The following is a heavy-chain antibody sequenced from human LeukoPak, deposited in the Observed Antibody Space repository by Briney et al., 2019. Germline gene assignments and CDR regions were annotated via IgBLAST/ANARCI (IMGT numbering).Heavy chain of an antibody. CDR3: ARDPGYCSSTSCYGAGAFDI. CDR2: IIPILGIA. V-gene: IGHV1-69*04. D-gene: IGHD2-2*01. J-gene: IGHJ3*02. Sequence: GASVKVSCKASGGTFSSYAISWVRQAPGQRLEWMGRIIPILGIANYAQKFQGRVTITADKSTSTAYMELSSLRSEDTAVYYCARDPGYCSSTSCYGAGAFDIWGQGTMVTVSS. CDR1: GGTFSSYA.